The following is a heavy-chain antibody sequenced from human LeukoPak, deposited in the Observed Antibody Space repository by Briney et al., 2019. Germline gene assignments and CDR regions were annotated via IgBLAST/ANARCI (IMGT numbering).Heavy chain of an antibody. Sequence: PSETLSLTCTVSGGSISSGGYSWSWIRQHPGKGLELLGYIHYSGRAYYSPSLKSRLTILVDTSKNQFSLKLSSVTAADTAVYYCARQVGVNGYNWFDPWGQGTLVTVSS. D-gene: IGHD1-26*01. V-gene: IGHV4-31*03. CDR3: ARQVGVNGYNWFDP. CDR2: IHYSGRA. J-gene: IGHJ5*02. CDR1: GGSISSGGYS.